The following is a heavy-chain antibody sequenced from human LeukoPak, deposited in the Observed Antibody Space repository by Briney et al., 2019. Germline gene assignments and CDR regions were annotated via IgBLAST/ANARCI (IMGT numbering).Heavy chain of an antibody. J-gene: IGHJ4*02. D-gene: IGHD1-26*01. CDR2: ISSSSSYK. Sequence: GGSLRLSCAASGFTFSDYYMSCIRQAPGKGLEWVSYISSSSSYKNYADSVKGRFTIPRDNAKNSLYLQMNSLRAEDTAVYYCAREGSWFDYWGQGTLVTVSS. V-gene: IGHV3-11*05. CDR1: GFTFSDYY. CDR3: AREGSWFDY.